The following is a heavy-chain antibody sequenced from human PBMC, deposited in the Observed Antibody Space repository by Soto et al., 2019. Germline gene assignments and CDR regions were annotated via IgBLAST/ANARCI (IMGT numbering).Heavy chain of an antibody. J-gene: IGHJ4*02. V-gene: IGHV1-18*04. CDR1: GYTFTSYG. CDR3: ARSPPGGSYGKLDY. D-gene: IGHD5-18*01. CDR2: ISAYNGNT. Sequence: XSVKVSCNASGYTFTSYGIVWGRQAPGQGLEWMGWISAYNGNTNYAQKLQGRVTMTTDTSTSTAYMELRSLRSDDAAVYYCARSPPGGSYGKLDYWGQGTLVTVSS.